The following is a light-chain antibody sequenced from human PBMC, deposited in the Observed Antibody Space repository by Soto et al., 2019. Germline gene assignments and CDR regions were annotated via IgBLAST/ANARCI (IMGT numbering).Light chain of an antibody. Sequence: EIVLTQSPATLSLSPGERATLSCRASQSINSYLAWYQQKPGQAPRLLIYDASNRATGIPARFSGSGSGTDFTLTISILEPEDFAVYYCQQRSNWPRYTFGQGTKLEIK. CDR3: QQRSNWPRYT. J-gene: IGKJ2*01. CDR1: QSINSY. V-gene: IGKV3-11*01. CDR2: DAS.